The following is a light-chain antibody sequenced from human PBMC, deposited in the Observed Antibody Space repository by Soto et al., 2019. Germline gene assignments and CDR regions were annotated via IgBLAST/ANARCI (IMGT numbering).Light chain of an antibody. CDR1: QGISSY. CDR3: QQLLSYPIT. V-gene: IGKV1-9*01. J-gene: IGKJ5*01. Sequence: DIQFTQSPSFLSASVGYRVTPTCPASQGISSYLAWYQQKPGKAPKLLIYAASTLQSGVPFRFSGSGSGTSFTLTISSLQPEDFATYYCQQLLSYPITFGQGTRRENK. CDR2: AAS.